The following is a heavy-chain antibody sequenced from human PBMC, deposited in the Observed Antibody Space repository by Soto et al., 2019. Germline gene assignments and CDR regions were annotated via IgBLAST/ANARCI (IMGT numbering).Heavy chain of an antibody. CDR3: ARVPRYCGGDCFYYFDY. V-gene: IGHV3-48*03. CDR2: ISSSGSTI. CDR1: GFTVSSYE. J-gene: IGHJ4*02. D-gene: IGHD2-21*02. Sequence: GGSLRLSCAASGFTVSSYEMNWVRQAPGKGLEWVSYISSSGSTIYYADSVKGRFTISRDNAKNSLYLQMNSLRAEDTAVYYCARVPRYCGGDCFYYFDYWGQGTLVTVSS.